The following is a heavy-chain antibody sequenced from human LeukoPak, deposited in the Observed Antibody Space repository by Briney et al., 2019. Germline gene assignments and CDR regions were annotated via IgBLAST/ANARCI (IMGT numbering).Heavy chain of an antibody. CDR3: AMQWDYDTGGWFDP. CDR2: IYYSGST. J-gene: IGHJ5*02. CDR1: GGSISSSSYY. Sequence: SETLSLTCAVSGGSISSSSYYWGWIRQPPGKGLEWIGSIYYSGSTYYNPSLKSRVTISVDTSKSQFSLKLSSVTAADTAVYYCAMQWDYDTGGWFDPWGQGTLVTVSS. V-gene: IGHV4-39*01. D-gene: IGHD3-9*01.